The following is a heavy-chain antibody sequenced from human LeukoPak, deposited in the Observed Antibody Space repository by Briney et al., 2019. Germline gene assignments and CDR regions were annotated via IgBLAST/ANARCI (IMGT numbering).Heavy chain of an antibody. D-gene: IGHD6-13*01. CDR1: GYTFTSYY. J-gene: IGHJ4*02. CDR3: ARAAAAGRHAPPVGY. CDR2: INPSGGST. Sequence: ASVKVSCKASGYTFTSYYMHWVRQAPGQGLEWMGIINPSGGSTSYAQKFQGRVTMTRDTSTGTVYMELTSLRSEDTAVYYCARAAAAGRHAPPVGYWGQGTPVTVSS. V-gene: IGHV1-46*01.